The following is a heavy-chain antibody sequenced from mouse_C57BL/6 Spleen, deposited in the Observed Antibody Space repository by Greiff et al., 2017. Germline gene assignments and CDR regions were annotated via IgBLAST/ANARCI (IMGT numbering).Heavy chain of an antibody. V-gene: IGHV1-82*01. CDR3: AAITTVEGPAYFDY. CDR1: GYAFSSSW. CDR2: IYPGDGDT. Sequence: QVQLKQSGPELVKPGASVKISCKASGYAFSSSWMNWVKQRPGKGLEWIGRIYPGDGDTNYNGKFKGKATLTADKSSSTAYMQLSSLTSEDSAVYFCAAITTVEGPAYFDYWGQGTTLTVSS. D-gene: IGHD1-1*01. J-gene: IGHJ2*01.